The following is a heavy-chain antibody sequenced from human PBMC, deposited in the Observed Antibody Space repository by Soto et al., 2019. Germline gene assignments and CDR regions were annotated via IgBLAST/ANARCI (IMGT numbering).Heavy chain of an antibody. D-gene: IGHD3-22*01. CDR3: AGGIVVITEDAFDI. CDR1: GASISSYY. J-gene: IGHJ3*02. CDR2: IYYSGST. Sequence: SETLSLTCTVSGASISSYYWSWIRQPPGKGLEWIGYIYYSGSTNYNPSLKSRVTIPVDTSKNQFSLKVSSVTATDTAVYYCAGGIVVITEDAFDIWGQGTMVTVSS. V-gene: IGHV4-59*01.